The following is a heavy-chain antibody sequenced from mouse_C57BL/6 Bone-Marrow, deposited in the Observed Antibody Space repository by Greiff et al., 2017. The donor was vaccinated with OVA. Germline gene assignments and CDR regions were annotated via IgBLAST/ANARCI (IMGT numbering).Heavy chain of an antibody. CDR3: ARDGLPGAY. V-gene: IGHV5-4*01. CDR1: GFTFSSYA. CDR2: ISDGGSYT. J-gene: IGHJ3*01. Sequence: EVKLMESGGGLVKPGGSLKLSCAASGFTFSSYAMSWVRQTPEKRLEWVATISDGGSYTYYPDNVKGRFTISRDNAKNNLYLQMSHLKSEDTAMYYCARDGLPGAYWGQGTLVTVSA.